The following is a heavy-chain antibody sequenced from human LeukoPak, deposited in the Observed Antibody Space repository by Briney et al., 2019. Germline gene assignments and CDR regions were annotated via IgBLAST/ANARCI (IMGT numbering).Heavy chain of an antibody. V-gene: IGHV4-59*08. CDR3: ARLGPAAGTSFDY. J-gene: IGHJ4*02. Sequence: SETLSLTCTVSGGSISSYYWAWIRQPPGKGLEWIGYIYHRGSAKYNPSLKSRVTISVDTSKNQFSLKLSSVTAADTAVYYCARLGPAAGTSFDYWGQGTLVTVSS. D-gene: IGHD6-13*01. CDR2: IYHRGSA. CDR1: GGSISSYY.